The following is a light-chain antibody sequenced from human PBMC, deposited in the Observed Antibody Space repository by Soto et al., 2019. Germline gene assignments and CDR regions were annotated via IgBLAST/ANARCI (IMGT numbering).Light chain of an antibody. CDR2: GAS. J-gene: IGKJ1*01. CDR3: QQYDSSVT. Sequence: EIVLTQSPGSLSLSPGERATLSCRASQSVDSRFFAWYQQRPGQAPRLLIYGASRRATGIPDSYTGSGSGTDITLTSSGMEPEDFALYYCQQYDSSVTFGLGTKVEI. CDR1: QSVDSRF. V-gene: IGKV3-20*01.